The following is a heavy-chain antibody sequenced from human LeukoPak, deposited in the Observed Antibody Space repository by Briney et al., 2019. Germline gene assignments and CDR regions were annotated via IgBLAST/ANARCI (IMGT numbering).Heavy chain of an antibody. CDR2: ICSGGST. D-gene: IGHD2/OR15-2a*01. V-gene: IGHV3-66*01. CDR3: ARESNYDY. CDR1: GFSVSSTY. Sequence: GGSLRLSCAVPGFSVSSTYMSWVRQAPGKGLEWVSVICSGGSTYYADSVKGRFTISRDNSKNTLYLQMNSLRAEDTAVYYCARESNYDYWGQGTLVTVSS. J-gene: IGHJ4*02.